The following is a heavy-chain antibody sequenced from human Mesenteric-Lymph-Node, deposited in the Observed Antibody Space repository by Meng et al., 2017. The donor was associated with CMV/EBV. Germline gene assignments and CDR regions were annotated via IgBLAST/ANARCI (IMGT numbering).Heavy chain of an antibody. Sequence: GSLRLSCEASGFTFSSKGMHWVRQAPGKGLEWVAFIRYDGSNKYYADSVKGRFTISRDNSKNTLFLQMNSLRADDTAVYYCAACGYDFWSGYYPDYWGQGTLVTVSS. J-gene: IGHJ4*02. V-gene: IGHV3-30*02. CDR1: GFTFSSKG. D-gene: IGHD3-3*01. CDR2: IRYDGSNK. CDR3: AACGYDFWSGYYPDY.